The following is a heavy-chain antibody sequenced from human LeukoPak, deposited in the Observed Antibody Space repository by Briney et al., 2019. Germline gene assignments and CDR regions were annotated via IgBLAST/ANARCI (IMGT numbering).Heavy chain of an antibody. V-gene: IGHV3-7*01. Sequence: GSLRLSCAASGFTSSSYWMSWVRQAPGKGLEWVANIKQDGSEKYYVDSVKGRFTISRDNAKNSLYLQMSSLRAEDTAVYYCARDSIFVGGYDLFDYWGQGTLVTVSS. J-gene: IGHJ4*02. CDR2: IKQDGSEK. D-gene: IGHD5-12*01. CDR1: GFTSSSYW. CDR3: ARDSIFVGGYDLFDY.